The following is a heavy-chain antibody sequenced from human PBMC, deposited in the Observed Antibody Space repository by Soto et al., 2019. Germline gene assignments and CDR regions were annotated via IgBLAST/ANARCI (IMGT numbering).Heavy chain of an antibody. CDR3: ASEGDIVARFYYYGMDV. CDR1: GFIFSDYD. Sequence: GGSLRLSCAAAGFIFSDYDMNWVRQAPGKGLEWVSYISSSGSTIDYADSVKGRFTISRDNTKNSLYLQMNSLRAEDTALYYFASEGDIVARFYYYGMDVWGQGTTVTVSS. CDR2: ISSSGSTI. J-gene: IGHJ6*02. V-gene: IGHV3-48*03. D-gene: IGHD5-12*01.